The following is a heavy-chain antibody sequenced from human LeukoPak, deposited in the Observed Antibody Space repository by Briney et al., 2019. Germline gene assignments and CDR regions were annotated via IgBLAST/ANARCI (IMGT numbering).Heavy chain of an antibody. Sequence: SETLSLTCTDSGGSISNRSYYWAWIRQPPGKGLEWIGEINHSGSTNYNPSLKSRVTISVDTSKNQFSLKLSSVTAADTAVYYCARSMGYDFWSRSFDYWGQGTLVTVSS. V-gene: IGHV4-39*07. J-gene: IGHJ4*02. D-gene: IGHD3-3*01. CDR3: ARSMGYDFWSRSFDY. CDR2: INHSGST. CDR1: GGSISNRSYY.